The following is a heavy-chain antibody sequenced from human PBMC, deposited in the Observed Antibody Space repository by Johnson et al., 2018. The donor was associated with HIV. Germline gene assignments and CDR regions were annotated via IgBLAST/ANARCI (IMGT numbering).Heavy chain of an antibody. D-gene: IGHD6-6*01. CDR3: AREYSSLSQGAFDI. V-gene: IGHV3-66*01. J-gene: IGHJ3*02. CDR1: GFTVSSYY. Sequence: VQLVESGGGLVQPGGSLRLSCVVSGFTVSSYYMSWVRQAPGKGLEWVSIVFSGDNTYYADSVKGRFTISRDNSKNTLYLQMNSLRAEDTAVYYCAREYSSLSQGAFDIWGQGTMVTASS. CDR2: VFSGDNT.